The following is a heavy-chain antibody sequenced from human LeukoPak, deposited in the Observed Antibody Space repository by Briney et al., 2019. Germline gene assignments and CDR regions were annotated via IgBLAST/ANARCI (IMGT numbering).Heavy chain of an antibody. J-gene: IGHJ6*02. CDR3: ARDEDGMDV. CDR1: GDSVSSNSGA. V-gene: IGHV6-1*01. CDR2: TYYRSKWYN. Sequence: SQTLSLTCAISGDSVSSNSGAWNWIRQSPSRGLEWLGKTYYRSKWYNDYEPSVRSRITINPDTSKNQFSLQLNSVTPEDTAVYYCARDEDGMDVWGQGIMVTVSS.